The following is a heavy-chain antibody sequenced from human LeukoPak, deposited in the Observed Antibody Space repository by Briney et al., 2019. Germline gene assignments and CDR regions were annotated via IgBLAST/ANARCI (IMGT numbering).Heavy chain of an antibody. CDR3: ARDAATIVAVPAAIRNWYFDL. D-gene: IGHD2-2*02. V-gene: IGHV1-69*05. Sequence: SVKVSCKASGGTFSSYAISWVRQAPGQGLEWMGGIIPIFGTANYAQKFQGRVTITTDESTSTAYMELSSLRSEDTAVYYCARDAATIVAVPAAIRNWYFDLWGRGTLVTVSS. CDR2: IIPIFGTA. J-gene: IGHJ2*01. CDR1: GGTFSSYA.